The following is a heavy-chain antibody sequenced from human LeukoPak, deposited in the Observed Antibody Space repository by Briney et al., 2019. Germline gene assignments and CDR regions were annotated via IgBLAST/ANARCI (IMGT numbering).Heavy chain of an antibody. CDR2: ISSSSSTI. CDR1: GFTFSSYS. Sequence: GGSLRLSCAASGFTFSSYSMNWVRQAPGKGLEWVSYISSSSSTIYYADSVKGRFTISRDNAKNSLYLQMNSLRAEDTAVYYCARTPERTHDYGDSFDYWGQGTLVTVSS. D-gene: IGHD4-17*01. CDR3: ARTPERTHDYGDSFDY. V-gene: IGHV3-48*04. J-gene: IGHJ4*02.